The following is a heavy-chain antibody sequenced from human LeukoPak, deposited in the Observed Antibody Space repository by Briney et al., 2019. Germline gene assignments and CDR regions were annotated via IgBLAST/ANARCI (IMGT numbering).Heavy chain of an antibody. CDR2: ISGSGGST. D-gene: IGHD3-10*01. CDR3: AKGTYGSGSYYRISTHYCMDV. V-gene: IGHV3-23*01. Sequence: GGSLRLSCAASGFTFSSYAMSWVRQAPGKGLEWVSAISGSGGSTYYADSVKGRFTISRDNSKNTLYLQMNSLRAEDTAVYYCAKGTYGSGSYYRISTHYCMDVWGKGTTVTVSS. J-gene: IGHJ6*03. CDR1: GFTFSSYA.